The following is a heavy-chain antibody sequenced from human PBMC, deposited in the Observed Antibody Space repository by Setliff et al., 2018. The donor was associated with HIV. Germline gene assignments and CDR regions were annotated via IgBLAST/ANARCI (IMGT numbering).Heavy chain of an antibody. CDR3: ARDSGGYNYGFAVGSFDY. Sequence: SETLSLTCTVSGYSMSGGYNWGWIRQSPEKGLEWIGNIYHVGTTYYNPSLKSRVTISVDTSKNQFSLKLTSVTAADTAVYYCARDSGGYNYGFAVGSFDYWGQGALVTVSS. V-gene: IGHV4-38-2*02. CDR2: IYHVGTT. J-gene: IGHJ4*02. CDR1: GYSMSGGYN. D-gene: IGHD5-18*01.